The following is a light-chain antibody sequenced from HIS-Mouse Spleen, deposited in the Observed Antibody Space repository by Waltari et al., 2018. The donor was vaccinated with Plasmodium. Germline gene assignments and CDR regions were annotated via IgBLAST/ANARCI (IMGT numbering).Light chain of an antibody. V-gene: IGLV2-11*01. J-gene: IGLJ1*01. CDR3: CSYAGSYTYV. CDR2: DVS. Sequence: QSALTQPRSVSGSPGQSVTISCTGTRSDVGGYHSVSWYQQHPGKAPKLIIYDVSKRPAGVPDRFSGSKSGNTASLTISGLQAEDEADYYCCSYAGSYTYVFGTGTKVTVL. CDR1: RSDVGGYHS.